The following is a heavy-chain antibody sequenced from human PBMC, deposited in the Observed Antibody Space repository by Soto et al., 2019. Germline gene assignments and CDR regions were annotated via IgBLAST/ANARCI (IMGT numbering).Heavy chain of an antibody. Sequence: QVQLVQSGAEVKKPGSSVKVSCKASGGTFSSYAISWVRQAPGQGLEWMGGIIPIFGTANYAQKFQGRVTITADESTSTANRELSSLRSEDTAVYYCARDRGLGSYYYSFDYWGQGTLVTVSS. V-gene: IGHV1-69*01. J-gene: IGHJ4*02. CDR3: ARDRGLGSYYYSFDY. CDR1: GGTFSSYA. CDR2: IIPIFGTA. D-gene: IGHD1-26*01.